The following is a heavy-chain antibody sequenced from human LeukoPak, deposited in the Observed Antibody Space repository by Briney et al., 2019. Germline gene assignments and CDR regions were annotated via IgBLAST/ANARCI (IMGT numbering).Heavy chain of an antibody. J-gene: IGHJ4*02. CDR3: ARHRGYSYGYRDY. CDR2: INQDGSEK. CDR1: GFTFSSYW. V-gene: IGHV3-7*01. D-gene: IGHD5-18*01. Sequence: GGSLRLSCAAAGFTFSSYWMSWVRQAPGKGLEWVANINQDGSEKYYVDSVKGRFTMSRDNAKNSLYLQMNSLRAEDTAVYYCARHRGYSYGYRDYWGQGTLVTVSS.